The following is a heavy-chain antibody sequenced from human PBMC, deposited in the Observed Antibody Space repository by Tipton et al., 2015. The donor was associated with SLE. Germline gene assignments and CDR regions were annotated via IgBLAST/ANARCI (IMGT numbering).Heavy chain of an antibody. J-gene: IGHJ4*02. V-gene: IGHV4-61*02. CDR2: IYSRGST. D-gene: IGHD2-15*01. CDR1: GDSISSGNYY. CDR3: ARVPVARHYFDY. Sequence: TLSLTCTVSGDSISSGNYYWNWIRQPAGKGLEWIGRIYSRGSTNSNLSLKSRVTISVDTSKNQFSLKLSSVTAADTAVYYCARVPVARHYFDYWGQGTLVTVSS.